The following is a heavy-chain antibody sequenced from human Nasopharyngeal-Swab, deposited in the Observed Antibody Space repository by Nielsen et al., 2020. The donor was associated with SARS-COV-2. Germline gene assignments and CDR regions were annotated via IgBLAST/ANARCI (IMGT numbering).Heavy chain of an antibody. CDR3: AKAFGTAYYYDSSGYYYPDAFDI. D-gene: IGHD3-22*01. V-gene: IGHV3-30*18. CDR1: GFTFSSYG. CDR2: ISYDGSNK. J-gene: IGHJ3*02. Sequence: GESLKISCAASGFTFSSYGMHWVRQAPGKGLEWVAVISYDGSNKYYADSVKGRLTISRDNSKNTLYLQMNSLRAEDTAVYYCAKAFGTAYYYDSSGYYYPDAFDIWGQGTMVTVSS.